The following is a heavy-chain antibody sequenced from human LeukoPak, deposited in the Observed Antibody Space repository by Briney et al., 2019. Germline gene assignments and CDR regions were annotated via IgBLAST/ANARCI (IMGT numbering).Heavy chain of an antibody. CDR3: ARVAPTGADDY. J-gene: IGHJ4*02. CDR1: GGSFSGYY. V-gene: IGHV4-34*01. Sequence: SKTLSLTCAVYGGSFSGYYWRWIRRPPGKGLEWIGEINHSGSTNYNPSLKSRVTISVDTSKNQFSLKLSSVTAADTAVYYCARVAPTGADDYWGQGTLVTVSS. D-gene: IGHD7-27*01. CDR2: INHSGST.